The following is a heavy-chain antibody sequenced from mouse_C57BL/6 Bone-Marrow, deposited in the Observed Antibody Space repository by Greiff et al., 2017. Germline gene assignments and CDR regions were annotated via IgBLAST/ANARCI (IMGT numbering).Heavy chain of an antibody. V-gene: IGHV5-2*03. CDR3: ARLNWGGAMDY. D-gene: IGHD4-1*02. Sequence: EVKVEESGGGLVQPGESLKLSCESNEYEFPSHDMSWVRKTPEKRLELVAAINSDGGSTYYPDTMERRFIISRDNTKKTLYLQMSSLRSEDTALYYCARLNWGGAMDYWGQGTSVTVSS. J-gene: IGHJ4*01. CDR2: INSDGGST. CDR1: EYEFPSHD.